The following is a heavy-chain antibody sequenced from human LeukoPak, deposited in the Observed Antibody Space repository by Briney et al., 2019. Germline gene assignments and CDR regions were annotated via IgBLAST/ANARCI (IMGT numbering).Heavy chain of an antibody. D-gene: IGHD4-11*01. Sequence: GGSLRLSCAASGFTFSSYSMNWVRQAPGKGLEWVSAISGSGGSTYYADSVKGRFTISRDNSKNTLYLQMNSLRAEDTAVYYCATHYSNYLSYFDYWGQGTLVTVSS. CDR3: ATHYSNYLSYFDY. J-gene: IGHJ4*02. CDR1: GFTFSSYS. CDR2: ISGSGGST. V-gene: IGHV3-23*01.